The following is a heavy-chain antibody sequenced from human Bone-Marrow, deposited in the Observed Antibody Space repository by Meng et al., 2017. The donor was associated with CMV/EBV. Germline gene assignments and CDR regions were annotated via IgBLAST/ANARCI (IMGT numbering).Heavy chain of an antibody. CDR1: GDTFSSYA. Sequence: SVKVSCKASGDTFSSYAISWVRQAPGKGLEWMGGIIPSLGIANYAQKFQGRVTITADKSTSTAYMELSSLRSEDTAVYYCARGHSSSWYQAYDYWGQGTLVTVSS. CDR3: ARGHSSSWYQAYDY. V-gene: IGHV1-69*10. D-gene: IGHD6-13*01. J-gene: IGHJ4*02. CDR2: IIPSLGIA.